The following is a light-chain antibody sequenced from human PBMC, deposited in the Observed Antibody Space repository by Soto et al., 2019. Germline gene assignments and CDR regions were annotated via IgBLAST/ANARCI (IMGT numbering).Light chain of an antibody. CDR1: NRYVGGYNY. CDR2: DVS. Sequence: TQPSSVFGSPGHAVTFPCPGTNRYVGGYNYVSWYQQHPDKAPKLIIYDVSKRPSGVPDRFSGSKSGNTASLTISGLQAEDEADYFCSSFAGSYTHVFGTGTKVTVL. CDR3: SSFAGSYTHV. J-gene: IGLJ1*01. V-gene: IGLV2-11*01.